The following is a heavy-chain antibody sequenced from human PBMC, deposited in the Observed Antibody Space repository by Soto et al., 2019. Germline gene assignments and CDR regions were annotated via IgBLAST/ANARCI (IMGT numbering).Heavy chain of an antibody. Sequence: EVQLLESGGGLVQPGGSLRLSCAASGFTFSSYAMSWVRQAPGKGLEWVSVISGSGGSTYYADSVKGRFTISRDNSKNTLYLQMNSLRAEDTAVYYCAKKPLEYSSSSYYFDYWGQGTLVTVSS. D-gene: IGHD6-6*01. CDR1: GFTFSSYA. V-gene: IGHV3-23*01. CDR2: ISGSGGST. J-gene: IGHJ4*02. CDR3: AKKPLEYSSSSYYFDY.